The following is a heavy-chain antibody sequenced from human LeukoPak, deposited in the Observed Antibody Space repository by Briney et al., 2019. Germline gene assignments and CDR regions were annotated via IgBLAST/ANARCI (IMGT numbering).Heavy chain of an antibody. CDR2: IKSKTDGGTT. J-gene: IGHJ4*02. Sequence: GGSLRLSCAASGFTFSNAWMNWVRQAPGKGLEWVGRIKSKTDGGTTDYAAPVKGRFTISRDDSKNTLYLQMNSLKTEVTAVYYGYYYDSSGYGYWGQGTLVTVSS. CDR1: GFTFSNAW. V-gene: IGHV3-15*07. CDR3: YYYDSSGYGY. D-gene: IGHD3-22*01.